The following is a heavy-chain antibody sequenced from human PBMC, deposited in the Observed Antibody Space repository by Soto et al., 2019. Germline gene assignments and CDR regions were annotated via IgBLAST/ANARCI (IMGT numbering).Heavy chain of an antibody. J-gene: IGHJ3*02. Sequence: PGESLKISCKGSGYSFTSYWIGWVRQMPGKGLEWMGIIYPGDSDTRYSPSFQGQVTISADKSISTAYLQWSSLKASDTAMYYCARHGGEMATIGAFDIWGQGTMVTVSS. V-gene: IGHV5-51*01. CDR3: ARHGGEMATIGAFDI. CDR1: GYSFTSYW. D-gene: IGHD3-16*01. CDR2: IYPGDSDT.